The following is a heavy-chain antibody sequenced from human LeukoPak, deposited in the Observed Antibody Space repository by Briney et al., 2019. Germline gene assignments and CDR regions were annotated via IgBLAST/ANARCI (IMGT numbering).Heavy chain of an antibody. V-gene: IGHV4-34*01. D-gene: IGHD3-10*01. CDR2: INHSGST. CDR1: GGSYSGYY. J-gene: IGHJ4*02. Sequence: PSETLSLTCAVYGGSYSGYYWSWMRQPPGKGQERIGEINHSGSTNYNPSLKSRVTISVDTSKNQFSLKLSSVTAADTAVYYCARGTRYGSGSLPFDYWGQGTLVTVSS. CDR3: ARGTRYGSGSLPFDY.